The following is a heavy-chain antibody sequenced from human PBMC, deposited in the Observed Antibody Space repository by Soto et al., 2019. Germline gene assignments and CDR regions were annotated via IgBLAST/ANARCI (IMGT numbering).Heavy chain of an antibody. CDR3: ASLGYCSGGSCYDAFDS. V-gene: IGHV3-64*01. J-gene: IGHJ3*02. CDR2: ISSNGGST. Sequence: SLRLSCAASGFTFSSYAMHWVRQAPGKGLEYVSAISSNGGSTYYANSVKGRFTISRDNSKNTLYLQMGSLRAEDMAVYYCASLGYCSGGSCYDAFDSWGQGKMVTFSS. CDR1: GFTFSSYA. D-gene: IGHD2-15*01.